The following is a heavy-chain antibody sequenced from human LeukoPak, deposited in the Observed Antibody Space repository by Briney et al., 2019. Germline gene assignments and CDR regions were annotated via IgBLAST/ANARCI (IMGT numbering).Heavy chain of an antibody. Sequence: PSETLSLTCTVSGGPISSSPYYWGWIRQPPGKGLEWIGSISYSGSTFYNPSLKSRLTISVDTSKNQFSLKLSSLTAADTAVFYYARLSPYLGSGSSAFPDDFWGQGTLVTVSS. D-gene: IGHD3-10*01. CDR1: GGPISSSPYY. J-gene: IGHJ4*02. CDR2: ISYSGST. V-gene: IGHV4-39*01. CDR3: ARLSPYLGSGSSAFPDDF.